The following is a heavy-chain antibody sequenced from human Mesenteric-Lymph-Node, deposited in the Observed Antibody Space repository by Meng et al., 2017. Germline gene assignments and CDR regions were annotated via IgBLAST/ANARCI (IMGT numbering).Heavy chain of an antibody. J-gene: IGHJ4*02. V-gene: IGHV3-33*06. D-gene: IGHD2-15*01. Sequence: GESLKISCAASGFTFSSYGMHWVRQAPGKGLEWVAVIWYDGSNKYYADSVKGRFTISRDNSKNTLYLQMNSLRAEDTAVYYCAKMGFYCSGGSCSDYWGQGTLVTVSS. CDR1: GFTFSSYG. CDR2: IWYDGSNK. CDR3: AKMGFYCSGGSCSDY.